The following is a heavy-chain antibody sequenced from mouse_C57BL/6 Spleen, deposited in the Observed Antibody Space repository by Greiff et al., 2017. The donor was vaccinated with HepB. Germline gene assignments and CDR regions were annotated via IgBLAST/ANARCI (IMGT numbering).Heavy chain of an antibody. D-gene: IGHD1-1*01. Sequence: VQLKQSGPELVKPGASVKISCKASGYSFTDYNMNWVKQSNGKSLEWIGVINPNYGTTSYNQKFKGKATLTVDQSSSTAYMQLNSLTSEDSAVYYCAREGYYGSSLYAMDYWGQGTSVTVSS. CDR3: AREGYYGSSLYAMDY. CDR2: INPNYGTT. V-gene: IGHV1-39*01. CDR1: GYSFTDYN. J-gene: IGHJ4*01.